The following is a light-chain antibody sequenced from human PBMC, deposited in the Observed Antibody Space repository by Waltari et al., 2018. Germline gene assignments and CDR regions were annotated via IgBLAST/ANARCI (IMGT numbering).Light chain of an antibody. J-gene: IGLJ3*02. V-gene: IGLV4-69*01. Sequence: LVLTQSPSASASLGASVKLTCTLSSGYSSNVITWLQQKPGKGPRYLMKVNSDGSHRKGDDIPDRFSASNSGTEYYVTISCLQSEDEADYYCQTGGHGTWVFGGGTKLTVL. CDR2: VNSDGSH. CDR1: SGYSSNV. CDR3: QTGGHGTWV.